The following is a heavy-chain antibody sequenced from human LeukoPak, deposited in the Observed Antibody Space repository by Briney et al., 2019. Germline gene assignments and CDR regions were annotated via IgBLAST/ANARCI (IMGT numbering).Heavy chain of an antibody. D-gene: IGHD3-22*01. CDR3: AKGDYDSSGYYGGLEY. J-gene: IGHJ4*02. CDR2: ISWNSGSI. V-gene: IGHV3-9*01. CDR1: GFTFDDCA. Sequence: GRSLRLSCAVSGFTFDDCAMHWVRQAPGKGLEWVSGISWNSGSIGYADSVKGRFTISRDNAKNSLYLQMNSLRAEDTALYYCAKGDYDSSGYYGGLEYWGQGTLVTVSS.